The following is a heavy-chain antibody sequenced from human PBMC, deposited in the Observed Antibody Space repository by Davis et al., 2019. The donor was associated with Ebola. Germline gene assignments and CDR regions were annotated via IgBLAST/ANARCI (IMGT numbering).Heavy chain of an antibody. CDR2: IRSTSGTI. J-gene: IGHJ4*02. D-gene: IGHD6-19*01. CDR3: ARDGRSGWFCPGYVDV. Sequence: GESLEISCTASGFSISNFEMNWVRQAPGKGLEWIAYIRSTSGTIYYADSVEGRFTVSRDNAKNSLYLQMDSLRADDSGLYYCARDGRSGWFCPGYVDVWGRGTLVSVSS. CDR1: GFSISNFE. V-gene: IGHV3-48*03.